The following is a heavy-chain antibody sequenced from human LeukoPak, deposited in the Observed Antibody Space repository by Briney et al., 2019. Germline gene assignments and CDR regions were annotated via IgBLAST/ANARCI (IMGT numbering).Heavy chain of an antibody. V-gene: IGHV1-18*01. Sequence: APVKVSCKASGYTFTSYGISWVRQAPGQGLEWMGWISAYNGNTNYAQKLQGRVTMTTDTSTSTAYMELRSLRSDDTAVYYCAREPPPSYYDFWSGHPPFDYWGQGTLVTVSS. D-gene: IGHD3-3*01. CDR3: AREPPPSYYDFWSGHPPFDY. CDR1: GYTFTSYG. J-gene: IGHJ4*02. CDR2: ISAYNGNT.